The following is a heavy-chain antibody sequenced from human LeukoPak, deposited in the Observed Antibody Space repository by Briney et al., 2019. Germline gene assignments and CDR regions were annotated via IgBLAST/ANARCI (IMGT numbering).Heavy chain of an antibody. CDR1: GFTFSSYG. Sequence: GGSLRLSCAASGFTFSSYGMHWVRQAPGKGLEWVAFIRYDGSNKYYADSVKGRFTISRDNAKNSLYLQTNSLRAEDTAVYYCARVKSMVRGDYYYMDVWGKGTTVTISS. D-gene: IGHD3-10*01. V-gene: IGHV3-30*02. J-gene: IGHJ6*03. CDR2: IRYDGSNK. CDR3: ARVKSMVRGDYYYMDV.